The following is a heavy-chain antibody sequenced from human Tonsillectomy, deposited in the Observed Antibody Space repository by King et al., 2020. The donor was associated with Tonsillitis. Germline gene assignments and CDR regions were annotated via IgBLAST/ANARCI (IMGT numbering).Heavy chain of an antibody. CDR1: GYSFASYW. CDR3: ARHRQPFEGDAHTIAVAGIINYYGMDV. CDR2: IYPGDSDT. V-gene: IGHV5-51*01. J-gene: IGHJ6*02. Sequence: DVQLVQSGAEVKKPGESLKISCKGSGYSFASYWIGWVRQMPGKGLEWMGIIYPGDSDTRYRPSFQGQVTISADKSISTAYLQWSTLKASDTAMYYCARHRQPFEGDAHTIAVAGIINYYGMDVWGQGTTVTVSS. D-gene: IGHD6-19*01.